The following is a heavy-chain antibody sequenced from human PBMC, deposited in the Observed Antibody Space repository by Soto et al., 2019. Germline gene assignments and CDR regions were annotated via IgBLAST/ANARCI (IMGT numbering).Heavy chain of an antibody. V-gene: IGHV3-48*03. CDR3: ASPKTDGDYYWYLDL. CDR1: GFTFSSYE. Sequence: PGGSLRLSCTASGFTFSSYEMNWVRQAPGKGLEWVSYISSSGSTIYYADSVKGRFTISRDNAKNSLYLQMNSLRAEDTAVYYCASPKTDGDYYWYLDLWGRGTLVTVSS. J-gene: IGHJ2*01. CDR2: ISSSGSTI. D-gene: IGHD4-17*01.